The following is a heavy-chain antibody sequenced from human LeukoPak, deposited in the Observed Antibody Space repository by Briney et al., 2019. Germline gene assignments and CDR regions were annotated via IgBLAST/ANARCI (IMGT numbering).Heavy chain of an antibody. CDR3: AKDRAPYGSGGGEDYFDL. D-gene: IGHD3-10*01. J-gene: IGHJ2*01. V-gene: IGHV3-23*01. CDR1: GITVSTNY. Sequence: GGSLRLSCAASGITVSTNYMSWVRQAPGKGLEWVSGLSGSGGSTYYADSVKGRFTISRDNSRNTLFLEMSSLRADDSALYYCAKDRAPYGSGGGEDYFDLWGRGTLVTVSS. CDR2: LSGSGGST.